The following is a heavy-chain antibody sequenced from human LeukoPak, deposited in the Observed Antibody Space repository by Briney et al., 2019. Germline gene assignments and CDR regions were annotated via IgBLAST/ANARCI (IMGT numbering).Heavy chain of an antibody. CDR1: GFSLTTYA. V-gene: IGHV3-23*01. J-gene: IGHJ3*01. D-gene: IGHD3-10*01. Sequence: GGSLRLSCAASGFSLTTYAMGWVRQAPGKGLEWVSVINDRGDSTYYADSVKGRFTVSRDNANNSLYLQMNSLRAEDTAVFYCARSYIAMVRGLIVTGAFDLWGQGTVVTVSS. CDR2: INDRGDST. CDR3: ARSYIAMVRGLIVTGAFDL.